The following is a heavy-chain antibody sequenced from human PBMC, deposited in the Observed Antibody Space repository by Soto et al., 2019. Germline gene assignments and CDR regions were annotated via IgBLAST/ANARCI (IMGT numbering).Heavy chain of an antibody. CDR2: IYYSGST. Sequence: PSETLCLTCAVAGGSISSGGYSWSWIRQPPGKGLEWIGYIYYSGSTFYNLSLRRRVTMSLDTSKNQFSLKLSSVTAADTAIYFCATSFRYSTPWADYSGPATLVTVPS. CDR3: ATSFRYSTPWADY. V-gene: IGHV4-31*11. D-gene: IGHD1-26*01. CDR1: GGSISSGGYS. J-gene: IGHJ4*02.